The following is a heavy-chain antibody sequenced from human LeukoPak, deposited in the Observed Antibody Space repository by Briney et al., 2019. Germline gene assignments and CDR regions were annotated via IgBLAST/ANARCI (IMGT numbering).Heavy chain of an antibody. Sequence: GGSLRLSCAASGFTFSSYGMHWVRQAPGKGLEWVAVIWYGGSNKYYADSVKGRFTISRDNSKNTLYLQMNSLRAEDTAVYYCAKDMAAAGTAAFDYWGQGTLVTVSS. CDR2: IWYGGSNK. V-gene: IGHV3-30*02. D-gene: IGHD6-13*01. J-gene: IGHJ4*02. CDR1: GFTFSSYG. CDR3: AKDMAAAGTAAFDY.